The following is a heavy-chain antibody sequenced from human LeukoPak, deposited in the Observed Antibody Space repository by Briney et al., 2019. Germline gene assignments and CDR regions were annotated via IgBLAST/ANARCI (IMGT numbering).Heavy chain of an antibody. CDR1: GYTFTGYY. Sequence: ASVKVSCKASGYTFTGYYMHWVRQAPGQGLEWMGWINPNSGGTNYAQKFQGRVTMTRDTSISTAYMELCRLRSDDTAVYYCARSFEVTEGDWFDPWGQGTLVTVSS. V-gene: IGHV1-2*02. CDR2: INPNSGGT. J-gene: IGHJ5*02. D-gene: IGHD3-16*01. CDR3: ARSFEVTEGDWFDP.